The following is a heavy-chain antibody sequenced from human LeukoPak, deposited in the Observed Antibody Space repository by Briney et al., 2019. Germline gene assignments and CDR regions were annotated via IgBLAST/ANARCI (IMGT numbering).Heavy chain of an antibody. Sequence: GASVTVSCKASGGTFSIYAISWVRQAPGQGLEWMGGIIPIFGTANYAQKFQGRVTITADESTSTAYMELSSLRSEDTAVYYCASPVAVLRFLEWLPIEGYYYYGMDVWGQGTTVTVSS. CDR2: IIPIFGTA. V-gene: IGHV1-69*13. J-gene: IGHJ6*02. CDR3: ASPVAVLRFLEWLPIEGYYYYGMDV. D-gene: IGHD3-3*01. CDR1: GGTFSIYA.